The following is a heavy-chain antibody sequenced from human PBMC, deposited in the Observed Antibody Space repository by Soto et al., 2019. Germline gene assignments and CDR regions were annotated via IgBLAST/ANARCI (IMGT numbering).Heavy chain of an antibody. CDR2: MYNTGST. Sequence: QVQLQESGPGLVKPSETLSLTCTVSGGTISRYYWSWIRQPPGKGLEWIGYMYNTGSTVYNPSFKRRVTISVDXSXNXISLKLNSVTAADTAVYYCARDLWGYCGTDCYPLDVWGQGTTVTVSS. J-gene: IGHJ6*02. V-gene: IGHV4-59*01. D-gene: IGHD2-21*02. CDR1: GGTISRYY. CDR3: ARDLWGYCGTDCYPLDV.